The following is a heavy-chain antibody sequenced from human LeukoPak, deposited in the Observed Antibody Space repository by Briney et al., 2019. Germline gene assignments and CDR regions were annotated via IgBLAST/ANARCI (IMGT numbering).Heavy chain of an antibody. Sequence: GGSLRLSCAASGFTLSRYRMSWVRQAPGKGLEWVANIKQDGSEKYYVDSVKGRFTISRDNAKNSLYLQMNSLRAEDTAVYYCARDIVVVVAATYNWFDPWGQGTLVTVSS. D-gene: IGHD2-15*01. CDR2: IKQDGSEK. CDR3: ARDIVVVVAATYNWFDP. J-gene: IGHJ5*02. V-gene: IGHV3-7*01. CDR1: GFTLSRYR.